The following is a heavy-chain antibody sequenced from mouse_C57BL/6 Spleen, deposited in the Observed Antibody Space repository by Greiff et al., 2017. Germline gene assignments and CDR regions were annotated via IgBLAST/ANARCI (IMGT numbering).Heavy chain of an antibody. D-gene: IGHD1-2*01. CDR3: AREATAYYFDY. CDR2: INPNNGGT. J-gene: IGHJ2*01. V-gene: IGHV1-22*01. Sequence: EVKLVESGPELVKPGASVKMSCKASGYTFTDYNMHWVKQSHGKSLEWIGYINPNNGGTSYNQKFKGKATLTVNKSSSTAYMELRSLTSEDSAVYYCAREATAYYFDYWGQGTTLTVSS. CDR1: GYTFTDYN.